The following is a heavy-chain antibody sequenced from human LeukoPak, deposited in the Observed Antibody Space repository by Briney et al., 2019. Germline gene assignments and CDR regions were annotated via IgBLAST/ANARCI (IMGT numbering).Heavy chain of an antibody. D-gene: IGHD3-10*01. V-gene: IGHV1-46*01. CDR2: INPSGGST. J-gene: IGHJ4*02. Sequence: ASVKVSCKASGYTFTSYYMHWVRQAPGQGLEWMGIINPSGGSTSYAQKFQGRVTMTRDTSTSTVYMELSSLRSEDTAVYYCARGSMVRGVIEGYYFDYWSQGTLVTVSS. CDR3: ARGSMVRGVIEGYYFDY. CDR1: GYTFTSYY.